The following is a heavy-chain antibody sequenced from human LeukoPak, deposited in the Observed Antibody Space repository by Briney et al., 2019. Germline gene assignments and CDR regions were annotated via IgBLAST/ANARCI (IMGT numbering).Heavy chain of an antibody. Sequence: TSETLSLTCTVSRGSISSYYWSWIRQPAGKGLEWIGRIYTSGSTNYNPSLKSRVTISVDTSKNQFSLRLRYVTAADTAVYYCARDRDCSGYFLGAFDIWGQGTMVTVSS. V-gene: IGHV4-4*07. CDR1: RGSISSYY. J-gene: IGHJ3*02. CDR2: IYTSGST. CDR3: ARDRDCSGYFLGAFDI. D-gene: IGHD3-22*01.